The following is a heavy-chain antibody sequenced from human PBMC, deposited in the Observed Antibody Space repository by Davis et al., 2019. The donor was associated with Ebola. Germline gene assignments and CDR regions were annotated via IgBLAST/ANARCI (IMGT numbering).Heavy chain of an antibody. CDR3: AREGYYCSGGSCYSSWFDP. CDR1: GFTFSSYW. D-gene: IGHD2-15*01. J-gene: IGHJ5*02. Sequence: GESLKISCAASGFTFSSYWMSWVRQAPGKGLEWVANIKQDGSEKYYVDSVKGRFTISRDNAKNSLYLQMNSLRAEDTAVYYCAREGYYCSGGSCYSSWFDPWGQGTLVTVSS. CDR2: IKQDGSEK. V-gene: IGHV3-7*01.